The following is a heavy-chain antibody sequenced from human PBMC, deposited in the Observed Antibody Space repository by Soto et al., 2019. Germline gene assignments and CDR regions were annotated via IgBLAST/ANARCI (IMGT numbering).Heavy chain of an antibody. Sequence: ASVKVSCKASGYTYTKYDINWVRQATGQGLEWMGWMNPNSGNTGYAQKFQDRVTMTRDLSITTAYMELSSLTSEDTAVYYCARGAFSVTTFYWGQGTPVTVSS. D-gene: IGHD4-17*01. V-gene: IGHV1-8*01. CDR3: ARGAFSVTTFY. CDR1: GYTYTKYD. CDR2: MNPNSGNT. J-gene: IGHJ4*02.